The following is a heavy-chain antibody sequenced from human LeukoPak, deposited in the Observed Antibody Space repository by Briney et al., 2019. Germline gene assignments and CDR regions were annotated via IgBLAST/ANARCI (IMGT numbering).Heavy chain of an antibody. J-gene: IGHJ5*02. Sequence: GGSLRLSCAASGFTVSSNYMSWVRQAPGKGLEWVSVIYSGGSTYYADSVKGRFTISRDNSKNTLYLQMNSLRAEDTALYYCAKEPCSGGICYQGRFDPWGQGALVTVSS. CDR1: GFTVSSNY. CDR3: AKEPCSGGICYQGRFDP. CDR2: IYSGGST. V-gene: IGHV3-66*01. D-gene: IGHD2-15*01.